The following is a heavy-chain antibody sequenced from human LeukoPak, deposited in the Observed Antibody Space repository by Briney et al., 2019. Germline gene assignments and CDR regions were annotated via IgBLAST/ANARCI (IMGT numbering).Heavy chain of an antibody. CDR3: AKDQGSVAAAVSWFDP. CDR2: ISGSGGST. Sequence: GGSLRLSCAASGFTFSSYAMSWVRQAPGKGLEWVSAISGSGGSTYYADSVKARFTISRDNSKNTLYLQMNSLRAEDTAVYYCAKDQGSVAAAVSWFDPWGQGTLVTVSS. D-gene: IGHD6-13*01. CDR1: GFTFSSYA. J-gene: IGHJ5*02. V-gene: IGHV3-23*01.